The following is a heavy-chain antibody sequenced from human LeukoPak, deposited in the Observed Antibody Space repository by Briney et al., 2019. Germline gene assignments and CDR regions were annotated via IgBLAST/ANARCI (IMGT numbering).Heavy chain of an antibody. D-gene: IGHD3-3*01. CDR3: VSGVNYFDY. J-gene: IGHJ4*02. V-gene: IGHV3-21*01. Sequence: GGSLRLSCAASGFTFSSYSMNWVRQAPGKGLEWVSSISSSSSYIYYADSVKGRRFTISRDNAKNSLYLQMNNLRAEDTAVYYCVSGVNYFDYWGQGTLVTVSS. CDR1: GFTFSSYS. CDR2: ISSSSSYI.